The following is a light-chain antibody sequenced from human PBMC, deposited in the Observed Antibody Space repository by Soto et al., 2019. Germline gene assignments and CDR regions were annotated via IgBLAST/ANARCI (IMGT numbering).Light chain of an antibody. V-gene: IGKV1-33*01. J-gene: IGKJ4*01. CDR2: DAS. CDR3: QQYNSMLS. Sequence: DIQMTQSPSSLSASEGDRVTIACQSSHDVSRNLNWFQQKPGEAPKLLIYDASNLERGVPSRFSASGSGTDFTFTISSLQPEDVATYYCQQYNSMLSFGGGTEIEFK. CDR1: HDVSRN.